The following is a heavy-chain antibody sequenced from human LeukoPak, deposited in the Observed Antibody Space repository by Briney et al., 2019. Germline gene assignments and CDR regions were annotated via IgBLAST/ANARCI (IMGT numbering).Heavy chain of an antibody. J-gene: IGHJ4*02. D-gene: IGHD2-15*01. V-gene: IGHV3-7*01. Sequence: GGSLRHSCAPSGFTLSNYWIIGVRHAPGKGLEWVANIKQDGTEKYYVDSVKGRFTISRDNAENSLYLQMNSLRAEDTAVYYCTRDTGCPGGTCYSFYDYWGQGTLVTASS. CDR3: TRDTGCPGGTCYSFYDY. CDR2: IKQDGTEK. CDR1: GFTLSNYW.